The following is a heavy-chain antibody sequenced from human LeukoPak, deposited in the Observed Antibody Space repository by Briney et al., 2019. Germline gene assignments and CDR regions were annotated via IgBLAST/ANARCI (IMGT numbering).Heavy chain of an antibody. CDR1: GFTFSSYE. Sequence: GGSLRLSCAASGFTFSSYEMNWVRQAPGKGLEWVSYISSSGSTIYYADSAKGRFTISRDNSKNTLYLQMNSLRAADTAVYYCARDKGTSYLSSFDYWGQGTLVTVSS. D-gene: IGHD6-6*01. CDR3: ARDKGTSYLSSFDY. CDR2: ISSSGSTI. V-gene: IGHV3-48*03. J-gene: IGHJ4*02.